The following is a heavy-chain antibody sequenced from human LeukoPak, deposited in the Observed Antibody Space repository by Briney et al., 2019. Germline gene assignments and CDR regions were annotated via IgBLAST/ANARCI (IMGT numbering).Heavy chain of an antibody. CDR3: AKGREQWLAPAVDY. CDR1: GFTFSNFW. D-gene: IGHD6-19*01. V-gene: IGHV3-7*03. CDR2: IKQDETEK. Sequence: GGSLRLSCTASGFTFSNFWMGWVRQAPGKGLEWVANIKQDETEKFYLGSVKGRFTISRDNAKNSLYLQMNSLRAEDTALYYCAKGREQWLAPAVDYWGQGTLVTVSS. J-gene: IGHJ4*02.